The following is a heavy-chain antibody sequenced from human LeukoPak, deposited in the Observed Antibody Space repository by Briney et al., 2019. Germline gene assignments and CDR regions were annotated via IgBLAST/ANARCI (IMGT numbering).Heavy chain of an antibody. J-gene: IGHJ4*02. V-gene: IGHV3-30*04. CDR1: GFTFSNCA. Sequence: PGGSLRLSCAASGFTFSNCAMHWVRQAPGKGLEGVAVVFFDGTIQYYADSVKGRFTISRDNSKNTLYLQMNSLKTEDTAVYYCAKIPDILAYYFDYWGQGTLVTVSS. CDR3: AKIPDILAYYFDY. D-gene: IGHD3-9*01. CDR2: VFFDGTIQ.